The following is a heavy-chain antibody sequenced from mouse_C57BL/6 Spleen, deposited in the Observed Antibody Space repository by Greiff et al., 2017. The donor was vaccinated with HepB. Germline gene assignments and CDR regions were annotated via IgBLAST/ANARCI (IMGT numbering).Heavy chain of an antibody. CDR3: ARKGRYYGNSYAMDY. J-gene: IGHJ4*01. CDR2: INPSTGGT. CDR1: GYSFTGYY. Sequence: VQLKQSGPELVKPGASVKISCKASGYSFTGYYMNWVKQSPEKSLEWIGEINPSTGGTTYNQKFKAKATLTVDKSSSTAYMQLKSLTSEDSAVYYCARKGRYYGNSYAMDYWGQGTSVTVSS. D-gene: IGHD2-1*01. V-gene: IGHV1-42*01.